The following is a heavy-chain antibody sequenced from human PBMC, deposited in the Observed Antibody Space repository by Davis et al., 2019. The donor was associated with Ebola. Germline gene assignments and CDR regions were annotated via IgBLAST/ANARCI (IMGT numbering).Heavy chain of an antibody. CDR1: GFTLSTFA. CDR2: ISSGGSRT. J-gene: IGHJ4*02. CDR3: ARDMPSVGATSY. V-gene: IGHV3-23*03. Sequence: GGSLRLSCAASGFTLSTFAMSWVRQAPGKGLEWVSVISSGGSRTYYANSVKGRCTISRDNSKNTLSLQMNSLRAEDTAIYYCARDMPSVGATSYWGQGTLVTVSS. D-gene: IGHD1-26*01.